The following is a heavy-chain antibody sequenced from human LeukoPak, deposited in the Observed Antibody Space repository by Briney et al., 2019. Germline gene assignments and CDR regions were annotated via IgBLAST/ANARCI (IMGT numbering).Heavy chain of an antibody. CDR3: ARQFGIAAAGNYFDY. CDR1: GYTFTSYG. D-gene: IGHD6-13*01. V-gene: IGHV1-18*01. J-gene: IGHJ4*02. Sequence: GASVKVSCKASGYTFTSYGISWVRQAPGQGLEWIGWISAYNGNTNYAQKLQGRVTMTTDTSTSTAYMELRSLRSDDTAVYYCARQFGIAAAGNYFDYWGQGTLVTVSS. CDR2: ISAYNGNT.